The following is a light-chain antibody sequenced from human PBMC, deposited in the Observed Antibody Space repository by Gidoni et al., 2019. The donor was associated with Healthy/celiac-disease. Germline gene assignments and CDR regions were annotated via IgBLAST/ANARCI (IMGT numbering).Light chain of an antibody. V-gene: IGKV3-11*01. CDR1: QSVSSY. Sequence: EILLTQSPATLSLSPGERATLSCRASQSVSSYLDWYQQKPGQAPRLLIYDASNRATGPPARCSGSGSGTDFTLTISSLEPEDFAVYYCQQRSNWPLTFGGGTKVEIK. CDR2: DAS. J-gene: IGKJ4*01. CDR3: QQRSNWPLT.